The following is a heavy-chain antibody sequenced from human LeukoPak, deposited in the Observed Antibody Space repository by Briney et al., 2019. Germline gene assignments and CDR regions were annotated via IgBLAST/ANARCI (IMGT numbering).Heavy chain of an antibody. Sequence: ASVKVSCKASGYTFSCHYTHWVRQAPGQGLEWMGRINPNTGGTNYAQKFQGRVTVTRDTSISTVYVELSRLRSDDTAVYYCAREGSWDYHTSELDYWGQGTLVTVSS. CDR2: INPNTGGT. CDR3: AREGSWDYHTSELDY. CDR1: GYTFSCHY. D-gene: IGHD3-22*01. V-gene: IGHV1-2*06. J-gene: IGHJ4*02.